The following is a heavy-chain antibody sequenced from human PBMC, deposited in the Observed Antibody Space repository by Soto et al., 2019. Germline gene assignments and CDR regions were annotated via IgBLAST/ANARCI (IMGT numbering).Heavy chain of an antibody. CDR1: GGSISSYY. CDR2: IYYSGST. D-gene: IGHD3-3*01. V-gene: IGHV4-59*01. CDR3: ARNGDRFTDAGLRFLDWTSDAFDI. J-gene: IGHJ3*02. Sequence: PSETLSLTCTVSGGSISSYYWSWIRQPPGKGLEWIGYIYYSGSTNYNPSLKSRVTISVDTSKNQFSLKLSSVTAADTAVYYCARNGDRFTDAGLRFLDWTSDAFDIWGQGTMVTVSS.